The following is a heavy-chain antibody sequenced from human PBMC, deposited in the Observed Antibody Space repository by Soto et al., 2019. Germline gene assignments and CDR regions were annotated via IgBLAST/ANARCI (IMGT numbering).Heavy chain of an antibody. Sequence: GGSLRLSCEAFGFTVSTNYMSWVRQTPGKGLEWVSVFYSGGSTLYADSVKGRFTISRDNSRNTLYLQMRSLRAEDTAVYYCARGFPSMTYYGEYYFDYWGQGTLVTVSS. J-gene: IGHJ4*02. V-gene: IGHV3-53*01. CDR3: ARGFPSMTYYGEYYFDY. D-gene: IGHD3-10*01. CDR2: FYSGGST. CDR1: GFTVSTNY.